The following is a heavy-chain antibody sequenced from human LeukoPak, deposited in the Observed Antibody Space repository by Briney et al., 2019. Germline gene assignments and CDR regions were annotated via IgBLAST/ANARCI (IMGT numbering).Heavy chain of an antibody. CDR2: IDNDAGTT. D-gene: IGHD1-26*01. J-gene: IGHJ6*02. CDR1: GSAFSRTW. V-gene: IGHV3-74*01. Sequence: GGSLRLSCAASGSAFSRTWIHWVRQAPGKGLVWVSHIDNDAGTTTYADSVRGRFTISRDNAKSTVSLQMNSLRAEDTAVYYCASDGAYALAVWGQGTTVTVSS. CDR3: ASDGAYALAV.